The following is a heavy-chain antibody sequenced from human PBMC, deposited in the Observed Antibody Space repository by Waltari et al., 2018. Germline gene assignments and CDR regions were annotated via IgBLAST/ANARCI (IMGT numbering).Heavy chain of an antibody. D-gene: IGHD1-20*01. CDR2: IIPILEIA. CDR1: GGTFSNQG. V-gene: IGHV1-69*04. J-gene: IGHJ3*02. Sequence: QVQLVQSGAEVKKPGSSVKVSCKASGGTFSNQGISWVRQAPGQGPEWMGGIIPILEIANYAQNFQGRVTISADESTSTAYMELSSLRSDDTALYYCATSLHVTGTTAAFDIWGQGTMVTVSS. CDR3: ATSLHVTGTTAAFDI.